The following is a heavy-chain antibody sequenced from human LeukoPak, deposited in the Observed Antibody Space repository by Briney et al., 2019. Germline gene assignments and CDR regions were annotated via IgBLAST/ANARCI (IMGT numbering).Heavy chain of an antibody. J-gene: IGHJ4*02. V-gene: IGHV1-69*05. Sequence: GASVKVSCKASGGTFSSYAISWVRQAPGQGLEWMGGIIPIFGTANYAQKFQGRVTITTDESTSTAYMELSSLRSEDTAVYYCARVAIVATYFDYWGQGTLVNVSS. D-gene: IGHD5-12*01. CDR1: GGTFSSYA. CDR2: IIPIFGTA. CDR3: ARVAIVATYFDY.